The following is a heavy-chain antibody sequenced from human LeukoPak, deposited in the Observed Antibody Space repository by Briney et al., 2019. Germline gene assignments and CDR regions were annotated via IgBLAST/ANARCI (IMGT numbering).Heavy chain of an antibody. D-gene: IGHD2-21*02. V-gene: IGHV4-59*01. CDR2: IYYSGST. Sequence: SETLSLTCTVSGGSISSYYWRWIRQPPGKGLEWIGYIYYSGSTNYNPSLKSRVTISVDTSKNQFSLKLSSVTAADTAVYYCARSYCGGDCALDVWGKGTTVTVSS. CDR1: GGSISSYY. CDR3: ARSYCGGDCALDV. J-gene: IGHJ6*04.